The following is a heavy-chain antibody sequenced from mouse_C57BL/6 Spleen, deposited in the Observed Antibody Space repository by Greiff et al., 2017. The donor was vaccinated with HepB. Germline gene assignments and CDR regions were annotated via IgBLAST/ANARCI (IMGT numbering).Heavy chain of an antibody. Sequence: EVQLVESGPGMVKPSQSLSLTCTVTGYSITSGYDWHWIRHFPGNKLEWMGYISYSGSTNYNPSLKSRISITHDTSKNHFFLKLNSVTTEDTATYYCARASWVTTFAYWGQGTLVTVSA. CDR1: GYSITSGYD. J-gene: IGHJ3*01. CDR2: ISYSGST. V-gene: IGHV3-1*01. D-gene: IGHD2-2*01. CDR3: ARASWVTTFAY.